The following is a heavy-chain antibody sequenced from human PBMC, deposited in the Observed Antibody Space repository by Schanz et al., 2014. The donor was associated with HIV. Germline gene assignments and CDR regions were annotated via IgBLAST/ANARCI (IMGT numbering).Heavy chain of an antibody. V-gene: IGHV3-33*01. J-gene: IGHJ4*02. D-gene: IGHD2-8*01. CDR3: ARDLYYSDY. Sequence: QVQLVESGGGVVQPGRSLRLSCAASGFTFSNFAMHWVRQAPGKGLEWAAVIWYDGSYKYYADSVKGRFTISRDNSKNTLYLQMNSLRAEDTAVYYCARDLYYSDYWGQGALVTVSS. CDR1: GFTFSNFA. CDR2: IWYDGSYK.